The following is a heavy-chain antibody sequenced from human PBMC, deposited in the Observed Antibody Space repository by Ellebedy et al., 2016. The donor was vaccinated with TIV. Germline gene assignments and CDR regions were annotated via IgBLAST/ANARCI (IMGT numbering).Heavy chain of an antibody. V-gene: IGHV3-74*01. Sequence: GESLKISXAASGFTFSSYWMHWVRQVPGKGLVWVSRIDTDGRTTDYADSVKGRFTISRDNSKNTLYLQMSSLRLEDTAIYYCAKEEGIHQPFDFWGQGTLVTVSS. CDR1: GFTFSSYW. J-gene: IGHJ4*02. CDR2: IDTDGRTT. CDR3: AKEEGIHQPFDF.